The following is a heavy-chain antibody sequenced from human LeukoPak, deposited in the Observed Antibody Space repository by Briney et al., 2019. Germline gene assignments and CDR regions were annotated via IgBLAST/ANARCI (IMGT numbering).Heavy chain of an antibody. D-gene: IGHD2-15*01. J-gene: IGHJ4*02. V-gene: IGHV4-59*01. CDR3: ARGGDCSGGSCSLAVFDY. Sequence: PSETLSLTCTVSGGSISSYYWSWIRQPPGKGLEWIGYIYYSGSTNYNPSLKSRVTISVDTSMNQFSLKLSSVTAADTAVYYCARGGDCSGGSCSLAVFDYWGQGTLVTVSS. CDR2: IYYSGST. CDR1: GGSISSYY.